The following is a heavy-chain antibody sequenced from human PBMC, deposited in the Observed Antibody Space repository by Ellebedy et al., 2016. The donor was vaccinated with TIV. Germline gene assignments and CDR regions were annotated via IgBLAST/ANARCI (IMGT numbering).Heavy chain of an antibody. V-gene: IGHV3-53*01. J-gene: IGHJ4*02. CDR3: ATRISEGG. CDR1: GFTVRSNY. CDR2: IYSGGTT. D-gene: IGHD6-13*01. Sequence: GGSLRLSCAASGFTVRSNYMSWVRQAPGKGLEWVSVIYSGGTTNYADAVKGRFTISRDTSKNTLYLQMNNLRAEDTAVYYCATRISEGGWGQGTLVTVSS.